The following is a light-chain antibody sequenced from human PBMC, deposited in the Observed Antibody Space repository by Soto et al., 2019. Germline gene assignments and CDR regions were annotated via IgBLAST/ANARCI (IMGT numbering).Light chain of an antibody. CDR1: QSVSNN. Sequence: LMTQSPATLSVSPGERATLSCRASQSVSNNVAWYQQRPDQAPRLLIYDAYAKATGIPARFSGSGSGTEFTLTISSLQSEDFAIFYCQQYNNWPRTFGQGPKVEIK. J-gene: IGKJ1*01. CDR2: DAY. CDR3: QQYNNWPRT. V-gene: IGKV3-15*01.